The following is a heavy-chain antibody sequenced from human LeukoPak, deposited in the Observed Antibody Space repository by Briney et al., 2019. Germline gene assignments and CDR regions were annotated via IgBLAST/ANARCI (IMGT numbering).Heavy chain of an antibody. CDR1: GFTFSSYS. CDR2: ISGSGGST. D-gene: IGHD2-2*01. CDR3: AKVPMQYQLLDSSYFDY. V-gene: IGHV3-23*01. Sequence: HPGGSLRLSCAAPGFTFSSYSMTWVRQAPGKGLEWVSAISGSGGSTYYADSVKGRFTISRDNSKNTLYLQMNSLRAEDTAVYYCAKVPMQYQLLDSSYFDYWGQGTLVTVSS. J-gene: IGHJ4*02.